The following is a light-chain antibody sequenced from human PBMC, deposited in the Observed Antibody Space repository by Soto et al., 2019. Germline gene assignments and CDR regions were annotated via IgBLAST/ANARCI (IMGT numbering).Light chain of an antibody. J-gene: IGKJ1*01. V-gene: IGKV4-1*01. CDR2: AAS. CDR3: QQYYSYPRT. CDR1: RSVLSSANNLNY. Sequence: DIVMTPSPDSLSVSPGERATINCKSSRSVLSSANNLNYLAWYQQKPGKAPKLLIYAASTLQSGVPSRFSGSGSGTDFTLTISCLQSEDFATYYCQQYYSYPRTFGQGTKVDIK.